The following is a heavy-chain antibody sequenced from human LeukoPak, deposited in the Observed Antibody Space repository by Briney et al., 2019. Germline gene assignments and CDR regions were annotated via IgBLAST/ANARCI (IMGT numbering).Heavy chain of an antibody. J-gene: IGHJ5*02. CDR1: GGSISSNY. D-gene: IGHD3-10*01. V-gene: IGHV4-59*01. Sequence: SETLSLTCTVSGGSISSNYWSWIRQPPGKGLEWIGYIYYSGSTNYNPSLQSRVTISIDTSRNQFSLKLSSVTAADTAVYYCARRWFGDRNWFDPWGQGTLVTVSS. CDR2: IYYSGST. CDR3: ARRWFGDRNWFDP.